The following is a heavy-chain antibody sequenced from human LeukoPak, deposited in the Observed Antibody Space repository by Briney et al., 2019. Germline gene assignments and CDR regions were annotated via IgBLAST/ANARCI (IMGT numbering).Heavy chain of an antibody. CDR3: ARGSGQWLVNYYYYYVDV. Sequence: SETLSLTCTVSGGSISSYYWSWIRQPPGKGLEWIGYIYTSGSTNYNPSLKSRVTISVDTSKNQFSLKLSSVTAADTAVYYCARGSGQWLVNYYYYYVDVWGKGTTVTVSS. CDR1: GGSISSYY. V-gene: IGHV4-4*09. D-gene: IGHD6-19*01. CDR2: IYTSGST. J-gene: IGHJ6*03.